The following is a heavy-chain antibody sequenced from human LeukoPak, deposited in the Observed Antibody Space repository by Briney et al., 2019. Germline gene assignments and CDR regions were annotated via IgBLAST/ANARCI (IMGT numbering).Heavy chain of an antibody. D-gene: IGHD1-26*01. J-gene: IGHJ4*02. V-gene: IGHV1-69*04. CDR1: GGTFNSYA. CDR3: ARHYQWGGYFDY. CDR2: IIPILGIA. Sequence: SVKVSCKASGGTFNSYAISWVRQAPGQGLEWMGRIIPILGIANYAQKFQGRVTITADKSTSTAYMELSSLRSEDTAVYYCARHYQWGGYFDYWGQGTLVTVSS.